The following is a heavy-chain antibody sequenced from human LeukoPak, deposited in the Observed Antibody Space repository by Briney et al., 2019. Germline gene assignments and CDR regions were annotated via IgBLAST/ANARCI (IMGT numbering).Heavy chain of an antibody. Sequence: ASVTVSCKASGYTFTSYGISWVRQAPGQGLEWMGWISAYNGNTNYAQKLQSRVTMTTDTSTSTAYMELRSLRSDDTAVYYCARGLNYYDSSGYDYWGQGTLVTVSS. CDR3: ARGLNYYDSSGYDY. CDR2: ISAYNGNT. CDR1: GYTFTSYG. J-gene: IGHJ4*02. V-gene: IGHV1-18*01. D-gene: IGHD3-22*01.